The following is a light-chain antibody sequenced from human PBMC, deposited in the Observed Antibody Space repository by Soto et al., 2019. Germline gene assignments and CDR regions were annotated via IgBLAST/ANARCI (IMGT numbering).Light chain of an antibody. CDR1: QSLVFGDGNTY. CDR2: KVS. CDR3: MQATHWPYT. V-gene: IGKV2-30*01. Sequence: DAVLTQSQLSLPVTLGQPASISCRSSQSLVFGDGNTYLNWFQQRPGQSPRRLIYKVSNRDSGVPDRFSGSASGTDFTLKISRVEAEDVGLYYCMQATHWPYTFGQGTKVDIK. J-gene: IGKJ2*01.